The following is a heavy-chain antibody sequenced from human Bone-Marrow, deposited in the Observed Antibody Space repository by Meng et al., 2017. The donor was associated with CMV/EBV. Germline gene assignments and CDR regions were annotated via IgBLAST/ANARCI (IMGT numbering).Heavy chain of an antibody. CDR3: AREVVVVPAAISWFDP. CDR1: GGSFSGYY. V-gene: IGHV4-34*01. CDR2: INHSGST. Sequence: SETLSLTCPVYGGSFSGYYWSWIRQPPGKGLEWIGGINHSGSTNYNPSLKSRVTISVDTSKNQFSLKLSSVTPADTAVYYFAREVVVVPAAISWFDPWGQGTLVTVSS. J-gene: IGHJ5*02. D-gene: IGHD2-2*02.